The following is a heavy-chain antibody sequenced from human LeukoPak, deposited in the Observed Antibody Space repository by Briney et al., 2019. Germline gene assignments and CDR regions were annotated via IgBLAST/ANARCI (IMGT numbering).Heavy chain of an antibody. CDR1: GFTFSSYA. V-gene: IGHV3-23*01. CDR2: ISGSGDST. Sequence: PGGSLRLSCTASGFTFSSYAMSWVRQAPGKGLEWVSVISGSGDSTYYADSVKGRFTISRDNSKNTLYLQMNSLRAEDTAVYYCAKGGIVVVIVGDAFDIWGQGTMVTVSS. CDR3: AKGGIVVVIVGDAFDI. J-gene: IGHJ3*02. D-gene: IGHD2-21*01.